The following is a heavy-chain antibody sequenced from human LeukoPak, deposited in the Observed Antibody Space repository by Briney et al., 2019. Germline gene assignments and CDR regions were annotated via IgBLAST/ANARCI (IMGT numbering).Heavy chain of an antibody. Sequence: GGSLRLSCAASGFTFSNYAMTWVRQAPGKGLEWVSYIGTTSGAIYYADSVKGRFTISRDSAKNSLYLQMNSLRAEDTAVYYCARVHSYGYYYYYGMDVWGQGTTVTVSS. CDR1: GFTFSNYA. J-gene: IGHJ6*02. CDR2: IGTTSGAI. CDR3: ARVHSYGYYYYYGMDV. D-gene: IGHD5-18*01. V-gene: IGHV3-48*01.